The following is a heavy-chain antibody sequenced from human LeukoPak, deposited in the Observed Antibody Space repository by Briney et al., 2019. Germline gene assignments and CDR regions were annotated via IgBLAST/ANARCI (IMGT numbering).Heavy chain of an antibody. J-gene: IGHJ4*02. CDR3: ARVSRVNSVGGDY. Sequence: SETLSLTCTVSGGSISTYFWSWIRQPPGKGLEWIGYIYYSGSTNYNPSLKSRVTISLDTSKNQFSLKLSSVTAADTAMYYCARVSRVNSVGGDYWGQGTLVTVSS. D-gene: IGHD4-23*01. V-gene: IGHV4-59*01. CDR1: GGSISTYF. CDR2: IYYSGST.